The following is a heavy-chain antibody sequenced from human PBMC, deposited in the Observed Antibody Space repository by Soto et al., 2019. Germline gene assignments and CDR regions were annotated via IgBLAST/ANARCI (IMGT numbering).Heavy chain of an antibody. D-gene: IGHD3-22*01. CDR2: IYYSGST. Sequence: SETLSLTCTVSGGSISSYYWSWIRQPPEKGLEWIGYIYYSGSTNYNPSLKSRVTISVDTSKNQFSLKLSSVTAADTAIYYCATYSLTHYFDGSEDSDYWGQGTLVTVSS. CDR3: ATYSLTHYFDGSEDSDY. CDR1: GGSISSYY. J-gene: IGHJ4*02. V-gene: IGHV4-59*08.